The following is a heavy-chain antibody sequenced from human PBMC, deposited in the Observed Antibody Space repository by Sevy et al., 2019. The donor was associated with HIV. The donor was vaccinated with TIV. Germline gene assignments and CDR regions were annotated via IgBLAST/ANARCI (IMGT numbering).Heavy chain of an antibody. J-gene: IGHJ3*02. CDR2: ISSTSGSDM. V-gene: IGHV3-11*01. Sequence: GGSLRLSCAASGFIFSDYYMNWIRQAPGKGLEWVSYISSTSGSDMYYADSVKGRFTISRDNAKNSLYLQMNSLRAEDTAVYYCAREAIVSPDAFDIWGQGTMVTVSS. CDR3: AREAIVSPDAFDI. CDR1: GFIFSDYY. D-gene: IGHD2-15*01.